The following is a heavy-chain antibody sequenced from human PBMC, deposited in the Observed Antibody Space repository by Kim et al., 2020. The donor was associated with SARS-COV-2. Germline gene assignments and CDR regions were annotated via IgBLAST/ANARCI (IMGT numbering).Heavy chain of an antibody. Sequence: TTEYAASVKGRFTISRDDSKSIAYLQMNSLKTEDTAVYYCTRDDSTGVDYWGQGTLVTVSS. V-gene: IGHV3-49*02. CDR3: TRDDSTGVDY. CDR2: TT. J-gene: IGHJ4*02. D-gene: IGHD3-22*01.